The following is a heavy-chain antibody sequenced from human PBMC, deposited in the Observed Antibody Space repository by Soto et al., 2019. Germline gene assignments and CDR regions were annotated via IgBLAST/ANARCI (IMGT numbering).Heavy chain of an antibody. CDR3: APCRGGVTSF. J-gene: IGHJ4*02. V-gene: IGHV2-5*02. D-gene: IGHD3-16*01. Sequence: QITLNESGPALVKPTQTLTLTCTFSGFSLNTRDVGVGWIRQPPGKALEWLGVVYWDDDKTSSPSLKSRLTITKDTPKNQVVLRMTKMDPVDTATYYCAPCRGGVTSFWGQGTLVTVSS. CDR1: GFSLNTRDVG. CDR2: VYWDDDK.